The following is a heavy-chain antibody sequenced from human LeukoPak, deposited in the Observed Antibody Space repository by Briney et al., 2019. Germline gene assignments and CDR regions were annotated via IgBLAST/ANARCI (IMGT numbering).Heavy chain of an antibody. CDR1: GFSFSNYA. CDR2: TSGSGGNT. J-gene: IGHJ4*02. D-gene: IGHD1-26*01. V-gene: IGHV3-23*01. CDR3: ARAGGGSYFPF. Sequence: GGSLRLSCAASGFSFSNYAMSWVRQAPGQGLEWVSATSGSGGNTYYADSVKGRFTISRDNSKNTLYLQMNSLRAADTAVYYCARAGGGSYFPFWGQGTLVTVSS.